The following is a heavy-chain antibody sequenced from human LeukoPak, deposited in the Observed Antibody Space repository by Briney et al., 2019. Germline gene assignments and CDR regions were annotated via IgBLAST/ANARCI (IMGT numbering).Heavy chain of an antibody. CDR2: IIPILCTA. D-gene: IGHD2-2*01. CDR3: ARGLYCSSSTSCYDYGMDV. Sequence: SVKVSCKASGGIFSSYVLNWVRQAPGQGLEWMGGIIPILCTAKYAQKLQGRVTITADESTSTGYMELSSLRSEDTAVHYCARGLYCSSSTSCYDYGMDVWGQGTTVTVSS. CDR1: GGIFSSYV. J-gene: IGHJ6*02. V-gene: IGHV1-69*13.